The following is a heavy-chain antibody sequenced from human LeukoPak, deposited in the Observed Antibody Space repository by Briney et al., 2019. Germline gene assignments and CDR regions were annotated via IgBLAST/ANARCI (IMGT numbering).Heavy chain of an antibody. Sequence: PGGSLRLSCAASGFTFSSYAMSWVRQAPGKGLEWVAVIWYDGSNKYYADSVKGRFTISRDNSKNTLYLQMNSLRAEDTAVYYCARDVLSYYYDSSGFDAFDIWGQGTMVTVSS. D-gene: IGHD3-22*01. CDR3: ARDVLSYYYDSSGFDAFDI. CDR1: GFTFSSYA. V-gene: IGHV3-33*08. J-gene: IGHJ3*02. CDR2: IWYDGSNK.